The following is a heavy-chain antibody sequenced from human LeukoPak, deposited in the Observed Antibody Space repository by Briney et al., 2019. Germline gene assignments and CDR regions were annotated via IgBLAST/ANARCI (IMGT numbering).Heavy chain of an antibody. Sequence: GESLKISCKGSGYRFNSYWISWVRQMPGEGLEWMGGIDPSDSDANYSPSFQGHVTFSVDKSITTAFLQWSSLKASDTAMYYCARGQGYCSGGSCFLYYFDYWGQGTLVTVSS. V-gene: IGHV5-10-1*01. D-gene: IGHD2-15*01. CDR3: ARGQGYCSGGSCFLYYFDY. CDR2: IDPSDSDA. CDR1: GYRFNSYW. J-gene: IGHJ4*02.